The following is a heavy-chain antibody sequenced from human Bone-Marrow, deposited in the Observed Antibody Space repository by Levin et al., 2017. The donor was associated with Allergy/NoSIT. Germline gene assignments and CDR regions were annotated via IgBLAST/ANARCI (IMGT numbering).Heavy chain of an antibody. J-gene: IGHJ3*02. CDR2: INPNSGDT. CDR1: GYTFNAYY. Sequence: GASVKVSCKASGYTFNAYYMHWVRQAPGQGLEWMGRINPNSGDTQFPQKFQGRVTMTRDTSSSTAYMDLSSLTSDDTAVYYCARDRNGFDIWGQGTMVTVSS. CDR3: ARDRNGFDI. V-gene: IGHV1-2*06.